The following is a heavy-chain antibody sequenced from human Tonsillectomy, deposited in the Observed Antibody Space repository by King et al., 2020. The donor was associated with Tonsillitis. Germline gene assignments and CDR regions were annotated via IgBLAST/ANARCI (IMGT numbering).Heavy chain of an antibody. V-gene: IGHV3-11*05. Sequence: VQLVDSGGGLVKPGGSLRLSCATSVFTFSDYYMNWIRQAPGKGLELVSYISSSSFYTNYADSVKGRFTSSRDTAKNSLYLQMNSLRAEDTALYYCARGRNYGDNEFDYWGQGTLVTVSS. CDR2: ISSSSFYT. D-gene: IGHD4-23*01. CDR3: ARGRNYGDNEFDY. CDR1: VFTFSDYY. J-gene: IGHJ4*02.